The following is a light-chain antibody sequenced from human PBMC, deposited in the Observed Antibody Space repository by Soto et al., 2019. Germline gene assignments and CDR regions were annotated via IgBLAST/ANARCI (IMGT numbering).Light chain of an antibody. V-gene: IGKV3-20*01. CDR2: GAS. CDR1: QSVSSSY. CDR3: QQYGSSLWT. Sequence: DIVLTPSPRTLSLSPGERATLSCRASQSVSSSYLAWYQQKPGRAPRLLIYGASSRATGIPDRFSGSGSGTDFTLTISRLEPEDFAVYYCQQYGSSLWTFGQGTKVDI. J-gene: IGKJ1*01.